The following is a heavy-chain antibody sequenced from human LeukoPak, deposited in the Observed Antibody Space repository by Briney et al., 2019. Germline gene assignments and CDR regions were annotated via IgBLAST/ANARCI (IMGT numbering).Heavy chain of an antibody. CDR2: IYTSGNT. CDR3: ARDPLAGYLDY. V-gene: IGHV4-4*07. Sequence: SETLSLTCTVSGASISSYYWSWIRQPAGKGLEFIGRIYTSGNTNYSPSLKSRVTISVDKSKNQFSLKLSSVTAADTAVYYCARDPLAGYLDYWGQGALVTVSS. CDR1: GASISSYY. J-gene: IGHJ4*02.